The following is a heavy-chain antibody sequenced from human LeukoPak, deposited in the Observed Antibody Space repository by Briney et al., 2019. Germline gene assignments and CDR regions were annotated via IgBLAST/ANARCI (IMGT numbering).Heavy chain of an antibody. CDR2: IKSKTDGGTT. D-gene: IGHD4-17*01. J-gene: IGHJ4*02. Sequence: PGGSLRLSCAASGFTFSSYWMSWVRQAPGKGLEWVGRIKSKTDGGTTDYAAPVKGRFTISRDDSKNTLYLQMNSLKTEDTAVYYCTTRGTTVTRSKFDYWGQGTLVTVSS. CDR1: GFTFSSYW. V-gene: IGHV3-15*01. CDR3: TTRGTTVTRSKFDY.